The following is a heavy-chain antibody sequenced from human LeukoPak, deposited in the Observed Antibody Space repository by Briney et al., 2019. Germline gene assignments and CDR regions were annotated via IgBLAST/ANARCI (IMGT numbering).Heavy chain of an antibody. CDR2: IKEDGSEK. CDR1: GFTFSNYW. V-gene: IGHV3-7*03. J-gene: IGHJ5*02. D-gene: IGHD6-13*01. Sequence: GGSLRLSCAASGFTFSNYWMNWVRQAPGKGLEWVVNIKEDGSEKYYLDSVKGRFTISRDNAKNSLSLQMNSLRAEDTAVYYCARVIAGQLVLFDPWGQGTLVTVSS. CDR3: ARVIAGQLVLFDP.